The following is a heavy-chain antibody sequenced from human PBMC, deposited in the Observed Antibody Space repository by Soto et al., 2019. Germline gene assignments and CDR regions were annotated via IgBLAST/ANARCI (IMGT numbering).Heavy chain of an antibody. D-gene: IGHD5-18*01. CDR1: SGSISSSNW. V-gene: IGHV4-4*02. J-gene: IGHJ4*02. CDR3: AREYTYGSNFFDC. CDR2: ISHSGST. Sequence: SETLSLTCAVSSGSISSSNWWSWVRQPPGKGLEWIGYISHSGSTYYNPSLKSRVIISVDTSKNQFSLSLTSVTAADTAVYYCAREYTYGSNFFDCWGQGALVTVSS.